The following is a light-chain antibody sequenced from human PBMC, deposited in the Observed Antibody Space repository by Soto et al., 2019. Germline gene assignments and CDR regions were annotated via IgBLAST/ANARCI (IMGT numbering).Light chain of an antibody. Sequence: DIQRTQSASTLSAYVGDRVTITCRASQSISSWLAWYQQKPGKAPKLLIYDASSLESGVPSRFSGSGSGTEFTLTISSLQPDDFATYYCQQYSSYPTSGQGTKVDIK. V-gene: IGKV1-5*01. CDR1: QSISSW. CDR3: QQYSSYPT. J-gene: IGKJ1*01. CDR2: DAS.